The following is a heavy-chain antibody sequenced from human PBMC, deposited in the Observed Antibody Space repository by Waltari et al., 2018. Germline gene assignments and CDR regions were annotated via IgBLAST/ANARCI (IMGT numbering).Heavy chain of an antibody. CDR3: ARDPWRKVGATVHWYFDL. CDR1: GGSLSSGGYY. Sequence: QVQPQESGAGLVKPPQTLSLTCTVSGGSLSSGGYYWSWIRQHPGKGREGIGYIYHSASSDDYLSRQRRVTIAVDRSKIQFALKRSSVAAADTAVYDSARDPWRKVGATVHWYFDLWGRGTLVTVSS. J-gene: IGHJ2*01. V-gene: IGHV4-30-2*01. D-gene: IGHD1-26*01. CDR2: IYHSASS.